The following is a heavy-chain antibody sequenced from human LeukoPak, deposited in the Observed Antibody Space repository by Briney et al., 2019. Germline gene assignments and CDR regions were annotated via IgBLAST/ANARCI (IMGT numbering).Heavy chain of an antibody. D-gene: IGHD6-13*01. CDR2: ISSSSSTI. CDR1: GFTFTSYS. V-gene: IGHV3-48*04. J-gene: IGHJ4*02. CDR3: AREPGIKQLVHFDY. Sequence: HPGGSLRLSCAASGFTFTSYSINWVRQAPGKGLEWVSYISSSSSTISYANSVKGRFTISRDNAKNSLYLQMNSLRAEDTAVYYCAREPGIKQLVHFDYWGQGTLVTVSS.